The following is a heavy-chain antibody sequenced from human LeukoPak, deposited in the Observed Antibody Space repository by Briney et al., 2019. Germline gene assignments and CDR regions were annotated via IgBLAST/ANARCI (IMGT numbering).Heavy chain of an antibody. V-gene: IGHV3-30*01. CDR1: GFTFSSYA. Sequence: GGSLRLSCAASGFTFSSYAMRWVRQAPGKGLEWVAVISYDGSNKYHADSVKGRFTISRDNSKNTLYLQMNSLRAEDTAVYYCARESGEMATISLVYWGQGTLVTVSS. J-gene: IGHJ4*02. CDR3: ARESGEMATISLVY. D-gene: IGHD5-24*01. CDR2: ISYDGSNK.